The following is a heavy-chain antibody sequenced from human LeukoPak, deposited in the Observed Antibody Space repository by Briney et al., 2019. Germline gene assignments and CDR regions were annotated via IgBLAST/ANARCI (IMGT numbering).Heavy chain of an antibody. Sequence: SETLSLTCTVSGGSISSYYWSWIRQPPGKGLEWIGYIYYRGSTNYNPSLKSRVTISVDTSKTQFSLKLSSVTAADTAVYYCARAPRGVRGVPNDNWFDPWGQGTLVTVSS. CDR1: GGSISSYY. J-gene: IGHJ5*02. CDR2: IYYRGST. D-gene: IGHD3-10*01. V-gene: IGHV4-59*01. CDR3: ARAPRGVRGVPNDNWFDP.